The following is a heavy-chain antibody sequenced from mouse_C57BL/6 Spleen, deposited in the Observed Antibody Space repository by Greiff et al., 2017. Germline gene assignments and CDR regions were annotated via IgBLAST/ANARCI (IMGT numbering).Heavy chain of an antibody. CDR3: ALVSSGEYAMDY. V-gene: IGHV1-18*01. J-gene: IGHJ4*01. CDR2: INPNNGGT. Sequence: VQLQQSGPELVKPGASVKIPCKASGYTFTDYNMDWVKQSHGKSLEWIGDINPNNGGTIYNQKFKGKATLTVDKSSSTAYMELRSLTSEDTAVYYCALVSSGEYAMDYWGQGTSVTVSS. D-gene: IGHD3-2*02. CDR1: GYTFTDYN.